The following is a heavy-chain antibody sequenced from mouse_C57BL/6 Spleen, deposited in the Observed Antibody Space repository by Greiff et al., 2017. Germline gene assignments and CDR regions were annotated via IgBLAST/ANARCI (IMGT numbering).Heavy chain of an antibody. Sequence: QVQLQQPGAELVMPGASVKLSCKASGYTFTSYWMHWAKQRPGQGLEWIGEIDPSDSYTNYNQKFKGKSTLTVDKSSSTAYMQLSSLTSEDSAVYYCARGELRRAWFAYWGQGTLVTVSA. J-gene: IGHJ3*01. V-gene: IGHV1-69*01. D-gene: IGHD3-2*02. CDR3: ARGELRRAWFAY. CDR2: IDPSDSYT. CDR1: GYTFTSYW.